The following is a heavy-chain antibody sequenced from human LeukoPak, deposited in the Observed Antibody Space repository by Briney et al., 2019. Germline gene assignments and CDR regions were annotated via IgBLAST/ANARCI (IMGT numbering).Heavy chain of an antibody. CDR2: IYHSGST. CDR1: GGSISSGGYS. Sequence: SETLSLTCAVSGGSISSGGYSWSWIRQPPGKGLEWIGYIYHSGSTYYNPSLKGRVTISVDRSKNQFSLKLSSVTAADTAVYYCARGGRSAGYYDFWGGYYGYYFDYWGQGTLVTVSS. V-gene: IGHV4-30-2*01. CDR3: ARGGRSAGYYDFWGGYYGYYFDY. D-gene: IGHD3-3*01. J-gene: IGHJ4*02.